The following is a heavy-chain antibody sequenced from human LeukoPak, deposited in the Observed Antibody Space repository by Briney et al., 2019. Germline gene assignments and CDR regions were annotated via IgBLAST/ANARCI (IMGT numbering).Heavy chain of an antibody. D-gene: IGHD5-18*01. V-gene: IGHV1-18*01. CDR1: GYTFTRYG. CDR2: ISAYNGNT. CDR3: ARDAAMVTSFYFYQYYMDV. Sequence: ASVKVSCKASGYTFTRYGISWVRQAPGQGLEWMGWISAYNGNTSYAQKLQGRVTMTTDTSTSTAYMELRSLRSDDAAVYYCARDAAMVTSFYFYQYYMDVWGKGTTVTVSS. J-gene: IGHJ6*03.